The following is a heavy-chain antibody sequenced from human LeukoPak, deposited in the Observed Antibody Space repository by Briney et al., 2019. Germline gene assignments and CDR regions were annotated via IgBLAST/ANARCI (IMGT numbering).Heavy chain of an antibody. CDR1: GFSFSSYG. D-gene: IGHD6-19*01. CDR2: IWYDGTNK. J-gene: IGHJ4*02. V-gene: IGHV3-33*01. CDR3: ARSSGWYFGYFDY. Sequence: GGSLRLSCAASGFSFSSYGMQWVRQAPGKGLEWVAVIWYDGTNKYYADSVKGRFTISRDNSKNTLYLQMNSLRAEDTAVYYCARSSGWYFGYFDYWGQGTLVTVSS.